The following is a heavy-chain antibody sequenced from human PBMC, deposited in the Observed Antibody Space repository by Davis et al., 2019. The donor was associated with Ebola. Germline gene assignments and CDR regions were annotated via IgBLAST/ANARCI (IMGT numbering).Heavy chain of an antibody. D-gene: IGHD1-1*01. J-gene: IGHJ4*02. CDR2: INPHNGNT. CDR3: ARAQFPTTSDH. CDR1: GGTFSSYS. Sequence: ASVKVSCKASGGTFSSYSINWVRQAPGQGLEWMGWINPHNGNTNYAQNVQGRVIMTSDTATTTAYMEVGSLRSDDTAVYYCARAQFPTTSDHWGQGTLVTVSS. V-gene: IGHV1-18*01.